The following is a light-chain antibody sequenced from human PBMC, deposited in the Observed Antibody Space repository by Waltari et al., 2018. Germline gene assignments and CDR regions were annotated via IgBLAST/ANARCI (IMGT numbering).Light chain of an antibody. J-gene: IGLJ3*02. V-gene: IGLV3-27*01. CDR3: YSAADNIWV. CDR2: KDS. CDR1: ILAKKY. Sequence: SYELTQPSSVSVSPGQTARIPCSGDILAKKYARWFQQKPGQAPVLVIYKDSERPSGIPERFSGSSSGTTVTLTISGAQVEDEADYYCYSAADNIWVFGGGTKLTVL.